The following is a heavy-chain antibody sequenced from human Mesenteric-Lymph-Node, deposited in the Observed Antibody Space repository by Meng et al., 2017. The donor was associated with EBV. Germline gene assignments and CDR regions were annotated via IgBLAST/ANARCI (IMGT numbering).Heavy chain of an antibody. Sequence: PQLQASGSGLVKPSQTLALTCAVSGGSISSGDYSWSWIRQPPGKGLEWIGYIYHSGSTYYNPSLKSRVTISVDRSKNQFSLKLSSVTAADTAVYYCARGGSYGTRSFDYWGQGTLVTVSS. J-gene: IGHJ4*02. CDR2: IYHSGST. V-gene: IGHV4-30-2*01. CDR1: GGSISSGDYS. D-gene: IGHD5-18*01. CDR3: ARGGSYGTRSFDY.